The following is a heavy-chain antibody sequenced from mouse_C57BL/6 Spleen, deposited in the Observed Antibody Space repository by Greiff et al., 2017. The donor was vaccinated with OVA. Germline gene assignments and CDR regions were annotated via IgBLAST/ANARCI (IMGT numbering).Heavy chain of an antibody. J-gene: IGHJ1*03. CDR2: IHPNSGST. CDR3: ARTYYSNYAYVDV. V-gene: IGHV1-64*01. D-gene: IGHD2-5*01. Sequence: QVQLQQPGAELVKPGASVKLSCKASGYTFTSYWMHWVKQRPGQGLEWIGMIHPNSGSTNYNEKFKSKATLTVDKSSSTAYMQLSSLTSEDSAVYYCARTYYSNYAYVDVWGTGTTVTVSS. CDR1: GYTFTSYW.